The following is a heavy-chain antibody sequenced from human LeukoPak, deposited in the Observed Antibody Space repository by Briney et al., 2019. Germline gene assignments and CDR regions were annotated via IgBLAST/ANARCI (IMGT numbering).Heavy chain of an antibody. Sequence: SETLTLTCTVSGGSLSSYYWTWIRQPPGKGLEWIGYIYYSGSTNYNPSLKSRVTMSVDTSKNQFSLKLNSVTAADTAVYYCARSGTLTGYLYWGQGALVTVSS. D-gene: IGHD3-9*01. J-gene: IGHJ4*02. CDR1: GGSLSSYY. CDR2: IYYSGST. V-gene: IGHV4-59*01. CDR3: ARSGTLTGYLY.